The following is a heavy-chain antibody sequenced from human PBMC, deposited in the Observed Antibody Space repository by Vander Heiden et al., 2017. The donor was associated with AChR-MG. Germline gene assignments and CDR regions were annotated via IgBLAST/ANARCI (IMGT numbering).Heavy chain of an antibody. J-gene: IGHJ6*02. V-gene: IGHV4-34*01. CDR3: ARAIRYFDWLTPFGMDV. CDR1: GGSFSGYY. Sequence: QVQLHQWGAGLLKPSETLSLTCAVYGGSFSGYYWGWIRQFPGKGLEWIGEINHSGSANYNSSLKSRGTISVDMSKNQFSLKLTSVTAADTAVYYCARAIRYFDWLTPFGMDVWGQGTTVTVSS. CDR2: INHSGSA. D-gene: IGHD3-9*01.